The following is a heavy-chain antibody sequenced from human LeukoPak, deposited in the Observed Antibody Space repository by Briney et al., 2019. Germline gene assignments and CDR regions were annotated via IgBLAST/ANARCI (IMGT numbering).Heavy chain of an antibody. CDR3: ARARRDGSGSYYKKGYFDY. CDR1: GYTFTDYF. Sequence: ASVKVSCKASGYTFTDYFMNWVRQAPGQGLEWMGWINPKSGGTVYAQKFQGRVTMTRDTSSSTAYMELSRLRFDDTAVYYCARARRDGSGSYYKKGYFDYWGQGTLVTVSS. V-gene: IGHV1-2*02. D-gene: IGHD3-10*01. CDR2: INPKSGGT. J-gene: IGHJ4*02.